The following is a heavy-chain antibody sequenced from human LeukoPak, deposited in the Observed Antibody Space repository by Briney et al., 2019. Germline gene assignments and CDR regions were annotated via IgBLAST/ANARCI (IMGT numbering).Heavy chain of an antibody. J-gene: IGHJ4*02. CDR2: ISYDGSNK. D-gene: IGHD6-19*01. CDR1: GFTFSSYA. CDR3: ARAPYSSGWYHFDY. Sequence: PGGSLRLSCAASGFTFSSYAMHWVRQAPGKGLEGVAVISYDGSNKYYADSVKGRFTISRDNSKNTLYLQMNSLRAEDTAVYYCARAPYSSGWYHFDYWGQGTLVTVSS. V-gene: IGHV3-30-3*01.